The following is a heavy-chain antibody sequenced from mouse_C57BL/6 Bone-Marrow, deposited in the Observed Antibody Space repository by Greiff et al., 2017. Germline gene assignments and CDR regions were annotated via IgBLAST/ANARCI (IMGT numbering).Heavy chain of an antibody. CDR2: IYPGNSDT. CDR3: TRDDYYGGSSHFDY. V-gene: IGHV1-5*01. J-gene: IGHJ2*01. D-gene: IGHD1-1*01. CDR1: GYTFTSYW. Sequence: VQLQQSGTVLARPGASVKMSCKTSGYTFTSYWMHWVKQRPGQGLEWIGAIYPGNSDTSYNQKFKGKAKLTAVTSASTAYMELSSLTNEDSAVYFCTRDDYYGGSSHFDYWGQGTTLTVSS.